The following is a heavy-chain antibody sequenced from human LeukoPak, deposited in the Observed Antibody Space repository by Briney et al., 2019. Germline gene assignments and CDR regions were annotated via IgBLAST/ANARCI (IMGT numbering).Heavy chain of an antibody. Sequence: GGSLRLSCAASGFTVSSNYMSWVRQAPGKGLEWVSVIYSGGSTYYADSVKGRFTISRDNSKNTLYLQMNSLRAEDTAVYYCARGPSSNYYDSSGYYYYFDYWGQGTLVTVSS. J-gene: IGHJ4*02. CDR1: GFTVSSNY. CDR2: IYSGGST. CDR3: ARGPSSNYYDSSGYYYYFDY. D-gene: IGHD3-22*01. V-gene: IGHV3-66*01.